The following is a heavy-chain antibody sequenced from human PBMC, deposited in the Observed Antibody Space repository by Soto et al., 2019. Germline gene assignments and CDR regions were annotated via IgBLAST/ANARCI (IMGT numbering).Heavy chain of an antibody. Sequence: EVELLESGGGLIQPGGTLRLSCVASGPTISSHAMSWVRQAPGKGLEWVSTITGSGGGTYYADSVKGRFTISRVNSKNTLSLQMNSLRVEDTAVYYCVKDRNFLRQRGTFSNYHWFDPWGQGTLVTVSP. CDR1: GPTISSHA. D-gene: IGHD4-4*01. J-gene: IGHJ5*02. CDR2: ITGSGGGT. V-gene: IGHV3-23*01. CDR3: VKDRNFLRQRGTFSNYHWFDP.